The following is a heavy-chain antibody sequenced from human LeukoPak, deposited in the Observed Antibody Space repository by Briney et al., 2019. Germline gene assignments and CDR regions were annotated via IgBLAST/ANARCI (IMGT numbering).Heavy chain of an antibody. J-gene: IGHJ6*03. CDR1: AYTFTSYG. CDR3: VRGTVSGADYYYMDV. Sequence: ASAKVSCKASAYTFTSYGISWVRQAPGQGLEWMGWISGSNGNTKSAQSLQGRVTMTTDTSTSTAYMELRSLRSDDTAVYYCVRGTVSGADYYYMDVWGTGTTVTVSS. CDR2: ISGSNGNT. V-gene: IGHV1-18*01. D-gene: IGHD1-26*01.